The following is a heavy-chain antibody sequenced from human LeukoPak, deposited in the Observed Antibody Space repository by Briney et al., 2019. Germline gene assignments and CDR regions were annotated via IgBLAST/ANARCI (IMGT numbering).Heavy chain of an antibody. J-gene: IGHJ6*04. Sequence: SETLSLTCAVYGGSFSGYYWSWIRQPPGKGLEWIGEINHSGSTNYNPSLKSRVTISVDTSKNKFSLKLSSVTAADTAVYYCASNMVRGHGLWYYGMDVWGKGTTVTVSS. CDR3: ASNMVRGHGLWYYGMDV. CDR2: INHSGST. V-gene: IGHV4-34*01. D-gene: IGHD3-10*01. CDR1: GGSFSGYY.